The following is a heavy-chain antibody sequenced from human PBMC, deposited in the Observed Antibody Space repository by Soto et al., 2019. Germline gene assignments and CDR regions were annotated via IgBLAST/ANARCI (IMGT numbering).Heavy chain of an antibody. Sequence: QVQLVQSGAEVKKPGASVKVSCKASGYTFTSYGISWVRQAPGQGLEWMGWISAYNGNTNYAQKLQGRVTMTTDTSTSTAYMELRSLRSDYTAVYYCARDSSYCSSTSCSRYYYYYGMDVWGQGTTVTVSS. D-gene: IGHD2-2*01. V-gene: IGHV1-18*04. CDR1: GYTFTSYG. CDR2: ISAYNGNT. CDR3: ARDSSYCSSTSCSRYYYYYGMDV. J-gene: IGHJ6*02.